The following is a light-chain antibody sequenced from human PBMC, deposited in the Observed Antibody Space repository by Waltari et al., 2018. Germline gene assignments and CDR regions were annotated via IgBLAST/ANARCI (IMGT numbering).Light chain of an antibody. CDR1: QSISSW. CDR3: QQYNSYSTT. Sequence: DIQMTQPPSTLSASLGDRFTITCRASQSISSWLAWYQQKPGKAPKLLIYKASSLESGVPSRFSGSGSGTEFTLTISSLQPDDFATYYCQQYNSYSTTFGQGTRLEIK. CDR2: KAS. V-gene: IGKV1-5*03. J-gene: IGKJ5*01.